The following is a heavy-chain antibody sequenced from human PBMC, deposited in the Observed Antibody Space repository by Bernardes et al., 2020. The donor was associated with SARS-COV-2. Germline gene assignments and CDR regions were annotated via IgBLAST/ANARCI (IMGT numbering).Heavy chain of an antibody. CDR1: GYTFTDYY. CDR2: INPNRGGP. V-gene: IGHV1-2*02. D-gene: IGHD3-9*01. J-gene: IGHJ3*02. CDR3: ARRFDSDFNGFDI. Sequence: ASVKVSCKASGYTFTDYYMHWVRQAPGQGLQWMGWINPNRGGPNYAQTFQGRSTMTRDTSLSTAYMALSRLRSDDTALYYCARRFDSDFNGFDIWGQGTMVTGSS.